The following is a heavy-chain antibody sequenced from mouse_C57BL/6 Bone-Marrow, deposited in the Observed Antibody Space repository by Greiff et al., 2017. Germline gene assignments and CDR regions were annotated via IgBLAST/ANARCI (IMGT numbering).Heavy chain of an antibody. V-gene: IGHV1-81*01. CDR2: IYPTSGNT. CDR3: ASPLYGSSPAWFAY. D-gene: IGHD1-1*01. CDR1: GYTFTSYG. J-gene: IGHJ3*01. Sequence: QVQLQQSGAELARPGASVKLSCKASGYTFTSYGISWVKQRTGQGLEWIGEIYPTSGNTHYNEKFKGKATLTADQSSSTAYVELRSLTSEDSAVYFCASPLYGSSPAWFAYGGQGTLVTVSA.